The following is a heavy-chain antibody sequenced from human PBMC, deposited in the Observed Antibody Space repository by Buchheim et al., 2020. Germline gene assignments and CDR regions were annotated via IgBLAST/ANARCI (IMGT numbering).Heavy chain of an antibody. Sequence: EVQLVESGGGLVQPGGSLRLSCAASGFIISNYWMHWVRQAPGKGLVWVSLIYSDGTNTNSADSVKGRITISRDNAKSTLYLQMNSLRAEDTAVYYCARGGGSGKLDYWGQG. V-gene: IGHV3-74*01. CDR2: IYSDGTNT. CDR3: ARGGGSGKLDY. D-gene: IGHD5-24*01. CDR1: GFIISNYW. J-gene: IGHJ4*02.